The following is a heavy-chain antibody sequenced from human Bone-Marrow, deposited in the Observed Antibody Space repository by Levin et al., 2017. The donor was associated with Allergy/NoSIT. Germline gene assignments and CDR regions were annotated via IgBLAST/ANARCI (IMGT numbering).Heavy chain of an antibody. Sequence: GESLKISCAASGFTFSDHYMDWVRQAPGKGLEWVGRTRNKANSYTTEYAASVKGRFTISRDDSKNSLYLQMNSLKTEDTAVYYCARDGYDSSGYYPLGYWGQGTLVTVSS. CDR2: TRNKANSYTT. V-gene: IGHV3-72*01. D-gene: IGHD3-22*01. J-gene: IGHJ4*02. CDR3: ARDGYDSSGYYPLGY. CDR1: GFTFSDHY.